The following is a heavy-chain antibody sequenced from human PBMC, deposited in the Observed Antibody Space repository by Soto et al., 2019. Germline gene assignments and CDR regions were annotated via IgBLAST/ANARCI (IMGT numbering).Heavy chain of an antibody. V-gene: IGHV3-23*01. CDR2: ISSSGST. D-gene: IGHD6-19*01. J-gene: IGHJ5*02. Sequence: EVQLLDSGGGLVQPGGSLRLSCAASGFTLNTYAMSWVRQAPGKGLEWVSGISSSGSTYYVDSVKGRFTISRDTSKNTLSLQMNILTVEDTAVYYCAKDRSAPAPWGQGMLVTVSS. CDR1: GFTLNTYA. CDR3: AKDRSAPAP.